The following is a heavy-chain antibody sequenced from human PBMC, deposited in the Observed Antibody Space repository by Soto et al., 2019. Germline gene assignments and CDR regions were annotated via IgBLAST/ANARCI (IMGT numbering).Heavy chain of an antibody. CDR3: GRDDYGIFPC. Sequence: VQLVQSGTEVKKPGASVKVSCQASGYSISAYYIHWVRQAPGQGLAWMGWIDPKNGGTVSAQKCQGRLTMTRDTSISTVYMDLSGLTSDDTALYYCGRDDYGIFPCWGQGRLVTVSS. J-gene: IGHJ4*02. CDR2: IDPKNGGT. V-gene: IGHV1-2*02. D-gene: IGHD3-10*01. CDR1: GYSISAYY.